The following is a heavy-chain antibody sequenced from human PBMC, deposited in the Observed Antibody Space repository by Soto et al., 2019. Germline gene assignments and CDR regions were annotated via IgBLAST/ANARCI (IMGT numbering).Heavy chain of an antibody. Sequence: EVQLVESGGGLVKPGGSLRLSCAASGFTFSSYSMNWVRQAPGKGLEWVSSISSSSSYIYYADSVKGRFTISRDNAKKSLDLQMNSLIAEDTAVYYCALSGLVVVAATRDYWGQETLVTVSS. CDR2: ISSSSSYI. J-gene: IGHJ4*02. D-gene: IGHD2-15*01. V-gene: IGHV3-21*01. CDR1: GFTFSSYS. CDR3: ALSGLVVVAATRDY.